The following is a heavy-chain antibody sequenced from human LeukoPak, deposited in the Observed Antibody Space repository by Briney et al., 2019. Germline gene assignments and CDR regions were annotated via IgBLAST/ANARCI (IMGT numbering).Heavy chain of an antibody. V-gene: IGHV3-21*04. Sequence: GGSLRLSCAASGFTFSRYSMNWVRQAPGKGLEWVSSISSGSSYIYYADSVKGRFTISRDNAKNSLYLQMNSLRAEDTALYYCARVRDGYNFGPFDYWGQGTLVTVSS. D-gene: IGHD5-24*01. CDR3: ARVRDGYNFGPFDY. CDR2: ISSGSSYI. CDR1: GFTFSRYS. J-gene: IGHJ4*02.